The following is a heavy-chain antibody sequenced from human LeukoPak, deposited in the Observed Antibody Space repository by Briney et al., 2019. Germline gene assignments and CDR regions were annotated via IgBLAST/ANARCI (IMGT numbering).Heavy chain of an antibody. Sequence: PSETLSLTCAVYGGSFSSYYWSWIRQPPGKGLEWIGEINHSGSTNYNPSLKSRVTISVDTSKNQFSLKLISVTAADTAVYYCARHPLYYDYVWGSYRSNVFDYWGQGTLVTASS. J-gene: IGHJ4*02. CDR1: GGSFSSYY. D-gene: IGHD3-16*02. CDR3: ARHPLYYDYVWGSYRSNVFDY. V-gene: IGHV4-34*01. CDR2: INHSGST.